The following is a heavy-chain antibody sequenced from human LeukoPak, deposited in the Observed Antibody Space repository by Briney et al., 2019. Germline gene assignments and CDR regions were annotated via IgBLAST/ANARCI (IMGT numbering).Heavy chain of an antibody. CDR2: IKQDGSEK. D-gene: IGHD3-3*01. CDR3: ARETLYYDFWSDYYNYYYYYYMDV. V-gene: IGHV3-7*01. J-gene: IGHJ6*03. Sequence: GGSLRLSCAASGFTFSSYWMSWVRQAPGKGLEWVANIKQDGSEKYYVDSVKGRFTISRDNAKNSLYLQMNSLRAEDTAVYYCARETLYYDFWSDYYNYYYYYYMDVWGKGTTVTVSS. CDR1: GFTFSSYW.